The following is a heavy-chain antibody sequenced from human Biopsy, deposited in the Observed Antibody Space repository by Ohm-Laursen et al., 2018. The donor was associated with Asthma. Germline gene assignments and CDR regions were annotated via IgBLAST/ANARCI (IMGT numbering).Heavy chain of an antibody. D-gene: IGHD1-26*01. CDR3: AKGEWELLEANFDY. CDR2: ISWNSGSI. J-gene: IGHJ4*02. V-gene: IGHV3-9*01. Sequence: SLRLSCSASGFTFDDYAMHWVRQAPGKGLEWVSGISWNSGSIGYADSVKGRFTISRDNAKNSLYLQMNRLRAEDTALYYCAKGEWELLEANFDYWGQGTLVTVSS. CDR1: GFTFDDYA.